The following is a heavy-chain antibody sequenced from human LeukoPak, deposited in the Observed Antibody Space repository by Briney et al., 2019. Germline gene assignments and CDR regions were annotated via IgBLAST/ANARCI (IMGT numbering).Heavy chain of an antibody. Sequence: PSETLSLTCTVSGVSISSYYWSWIRQPPGKGLEWLGYIYYSGSTNYNPSLKSRVTISVDTSKNQFSLKLSSVTAADTAVYYCARIGCGGDCYAVRAFDIWGQGTMVTVSS. V-gene: IGHV4-59*01. CDR2: IYYSGST. CDR1: GVSISSYY. D-gene: IGHD2-21*02. CDR3: ARIGCGGDCYAVRAFDI. J-gene: IGHJ3*02.